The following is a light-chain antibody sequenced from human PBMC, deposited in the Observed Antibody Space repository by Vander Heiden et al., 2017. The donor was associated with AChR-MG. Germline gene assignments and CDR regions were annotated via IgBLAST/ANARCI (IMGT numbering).Light chain of an antibody. J-gene: IGLJ3*02. Sequence: QSVLTQPPSASGTLGQRVTISCSGTRANVGTNLVYWYQQLPGVAPKVLIYRDNQRPSGVPDRFSASKSGTSASLAISGLRSEDEALYYCSAWDDSLRIGVFGGGTRVTVL. CDR2: RDN. V-gene: IGLV1-47*01. CDR3: SAWDDSLRIGV. CDR1: RANVGTNL.